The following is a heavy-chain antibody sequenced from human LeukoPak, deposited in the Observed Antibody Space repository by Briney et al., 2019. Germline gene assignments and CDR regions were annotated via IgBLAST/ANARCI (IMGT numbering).Heavy chain of an antibody. V-gene: IGHV4-34*01. CDR3: ARVRPGEFFFDY. Sequence: PSETLSLTCAVYGGSFSGYYWSWIRQPPGKGLEWVGEINHSGTTNYNPSLKSRVTISIDMSKNQFSLRLSSVTAADTAVYYCARVRPGEFFFDYWGQGTLVTVSS. CDR1: GGSFSGYY. J-gene: IGHJ4*02. CDR2: INHSGTT. D-gene: IGHD3-16*01.